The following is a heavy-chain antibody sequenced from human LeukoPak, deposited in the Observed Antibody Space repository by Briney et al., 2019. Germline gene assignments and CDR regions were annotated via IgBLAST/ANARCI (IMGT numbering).Heavy chain of an antibody. Sequence: PSETLSLTCAVYGRPFSGYYWSWLRQPPGKGLEWIGEINHSGSTNYNPSLKSRVTISVDTSKNQFSLKLTSVTAADTAVYYCASGVSLTEFDPWGQGTLVTVSS. J-gene: IGHJ5*02. D-gene: IGHD3-10*01. CDR1: GRPFSGYY. V-gene: IGHV4-34*01. CDR3: ASGVSLTEFDP. CDR2: INHSGST.